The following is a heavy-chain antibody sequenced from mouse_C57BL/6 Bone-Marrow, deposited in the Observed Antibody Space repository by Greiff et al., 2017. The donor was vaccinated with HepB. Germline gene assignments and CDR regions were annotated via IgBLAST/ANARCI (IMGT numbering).Heavy chain of an antibody. V-gene: IGHV1-5*01. CDR2: IYPGNSDT. J-gene: IGHJ3*01. CDR3: TTRDFITTDWFAY. Sequence: EVQLQQSGTVLARPGASVKMSCKTSGYTFTSYWMHWVKQRPGQGLEWIGAIYPGNSDTSYNQKFKGKAKLTAVTSASTAYMELSSLTNEDSAVYYCTTRDFITTDWFAYWGQGTLVTVSA. CDR1: GYTFTSYW. D-gene: IGHD1-1*01.